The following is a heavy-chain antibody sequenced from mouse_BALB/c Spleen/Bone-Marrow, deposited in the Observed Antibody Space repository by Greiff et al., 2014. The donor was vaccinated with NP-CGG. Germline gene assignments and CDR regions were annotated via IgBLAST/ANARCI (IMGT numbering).Heavy chain of an antibody. CDR3: KSNNYGSSRGFVY. CDR1: GYTFTDHA. V-gene: IGHV1S53*02. CDR2: ISPGNGDI. J-gene: IGHJ3*01. Sequence: QVQLQQPDAELVKPGASVKMSCKASGYTFTDHAIHWVKQKPEQGLEWIGYISPGNGDIKYNEKFKGKATLTADKSSSTAYMQLNSLTSEDSAVYFCKSNNYGSSRGFVYWGQGTPVIVSA. D-gene: IGHD1-1*01.